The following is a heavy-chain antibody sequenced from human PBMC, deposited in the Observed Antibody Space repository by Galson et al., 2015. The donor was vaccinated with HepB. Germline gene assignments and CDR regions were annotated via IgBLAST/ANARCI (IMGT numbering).Heavy chain of an antibody. CDR3: ARHRVYSYGLSFEFDY. Sequence: QSGAEVTKPGESLKISCKGSGYSFTSYWIGWVRQMPGKGLEWMGIIYPGDSDTRYSPSFQGQVTISADKSISTAYLQWSSLKASDTAMYYCARHRVYSYGLSFEFDYWGQGTLVTVSS. J-gene: IGHJ4*02. CDR1: GYSFTSYW. D-gene: IGHD5-18*01. CDR2: IYPGDSDT. V-gene: IGHV5-51*01.